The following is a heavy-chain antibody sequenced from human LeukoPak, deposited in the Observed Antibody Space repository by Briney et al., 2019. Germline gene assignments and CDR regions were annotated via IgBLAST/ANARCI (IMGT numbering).Heavy chain of an antibody. V-gene: IGHV4-4*09. CDR2: THPSGNT. Sequence: SETLSLTCTVSGGSNNSYYWSWIRQPPGKGLEWIGYTHPSGNTNYSPSLKSRVTISIDTSRNQCSLKLSSVTAADTAVYYCARKAPKKGWFDPWGQGTLVTVSS. CDR1: GGSNNSYY. J-gene: IGHJ5*02. CDR3: ARKAPKKGWFDP.